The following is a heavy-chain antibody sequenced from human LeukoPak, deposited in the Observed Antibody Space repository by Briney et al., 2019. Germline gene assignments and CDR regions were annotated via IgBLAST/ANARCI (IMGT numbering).Heavy chain of an antibody. D-gene: IGHD3-10*02. CDR1: GGSFSGYY. V-gene: IGHV4-34*01. CDR3: ATDSTYYYDRPPTNAFDI. CDR2: INHSGST. J-gene: IGHJ3*02. Sequence: SETLSLTCAVYGGSFSGYYWSWIRQPPGKGLEWIGEINHSGSTNHNPSLKSRVTISVDTSKNQFSLKLSSVTAADTAVYYCATDSTYYYDRPPTNAFDIWGQGTMVTVSS.